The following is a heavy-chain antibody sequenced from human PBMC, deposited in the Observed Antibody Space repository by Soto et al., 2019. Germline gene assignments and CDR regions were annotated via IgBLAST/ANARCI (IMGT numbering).Heavy chain of an antibody. CDR1: GFTFSSYG. J-gene: IGHJ4*02. Sequence: PGGSLRLSCAASGFTFSSYGMHWVRQAPGKGLEWVAVIWYDGSNKYYADSVKGRFTISRDNSKNTLYLQMNSLRAEDTAVYYCARDQWYSSSWYYFDYWGQGT. D-gene: IGHD6-13*01. CDR3: ARDQWYSSSWYYFDY. V-gene: IGHV3-33*01. CDR2: IWYDGSNK.